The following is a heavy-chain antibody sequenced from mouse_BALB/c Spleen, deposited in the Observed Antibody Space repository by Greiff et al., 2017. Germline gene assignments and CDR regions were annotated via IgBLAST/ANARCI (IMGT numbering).Heavy chain of an antibody. CDR3: TRPLLRGYWDFDV. J-gene: IGHJ1*01. Sequence: VQLQQSGAELVKPGASVKLSCKASGYTFTSYYMYWVKQRPGQGLEWIGEINPSNGGTNFNEKFKSKATLTVDKSSSTAYMQLSSLTSEDSAVYYCTRPLLRGYWDFDVWGAGTTVTVSS. V-gene: IGHV1S81*02. CDR2: INPSNGGT. D-gene: IGHD1-2*01. CDR1: GYTFTSYY.